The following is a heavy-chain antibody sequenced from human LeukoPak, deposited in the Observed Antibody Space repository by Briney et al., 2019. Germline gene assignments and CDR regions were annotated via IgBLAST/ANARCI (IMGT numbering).Heavy chain of an antibody. Sequence: AASVKVSCKASGYTFTGYFMHWVRQAPGQGLEWMGWINPNSGGTNYAQKFQGRVTMTRDTSISTAYMELSRLRSDDTAVYYCARGSRDGYNYRGKDYWGQGTLVTVSS. D-gene: IGHD5-24*01. J-gene: IGHJ4*02. CDR2: INPNSGGT. CDR3: ARGSRDGYNYRGKDY. V-gene: IGHV1-2*02. CDR1: GYTFTGYF.